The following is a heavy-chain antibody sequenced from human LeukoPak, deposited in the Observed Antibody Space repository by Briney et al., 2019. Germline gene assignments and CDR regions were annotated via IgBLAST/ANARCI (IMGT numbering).Heavy chain of an antibody. CDR1: GFAFGDYA. CDR2: IRSKPYGETT. D-gene: IGHD6-13*01. Sequence: PGGSLRLSCSASGFAFGDYAMSWVRQAPGGGLEWVGFIRSKPYGETTEYAASAKGRFTISRHDSKNIVYLQMNSLKVEDTALYYCTRNRGIATAGILQAPHDYWGHGTHVTVFS. J-gene: IGHJ4*01. CDR3: TRNRGIATAGILQAPHDY. V-gene: IGHV3-49*04.